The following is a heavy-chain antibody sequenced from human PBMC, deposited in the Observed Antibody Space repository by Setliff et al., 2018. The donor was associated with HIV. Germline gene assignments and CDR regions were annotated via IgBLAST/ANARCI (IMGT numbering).Heavy chain of an antibody. CDR1: GFTFSNYA. CDR2: ISYDGSNK. V-gene: IGHV3-30-3*01. D-gene: IGHD3-22*01. J-gene: IGHJ4*02. Sequence: GGSLRLSCAASGFTFSNYAMHWVRQAPGKGLEWVAVISYDGSNKYYADSVKGRFTISRDNSKNTLYLQMSSLRVEDTAVYYCARETMYDSRGYLSHYFDYWGQGTPVTVSS. CDR3: ARETMYDSRGYLSHYFDY.